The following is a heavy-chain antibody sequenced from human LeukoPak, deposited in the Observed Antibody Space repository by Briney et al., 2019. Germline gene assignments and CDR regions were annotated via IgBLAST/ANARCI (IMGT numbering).Heavy chain of an antibody. CDR3: ARQNDFRLDY. D-gene: IGHD3-3*01. CDR1: GYTFSSYW. J-gene: IGHJ4*02. Sequence: TGESLRISCKGSGYTFSSYWIGWVRQMPGKGLEWMGIIYPGDSDTRYSPSLQGQVTISVDTSIGTACLQWSSLKASDTAIYYCARQNDFRLDYWGQGTLVTVSS. CDR2: IYPGDSDT. V-gene: IGHV5-51*01.